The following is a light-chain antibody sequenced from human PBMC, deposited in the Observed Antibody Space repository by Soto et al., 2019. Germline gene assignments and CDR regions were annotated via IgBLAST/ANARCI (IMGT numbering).Light chain of an antibody. CDR1: QSISNY. Sequence: DIQMTQSPSSLSASVGDRVTITCRASQSISNYLYWYQQKPGKAPKLLIYAASSMQSGVPSRFSGSGSETDFTLTISSLQPDDSATYYGQQSFSPLWTFGQGTKVEV. CDR2: AAS. CDR3: QQSFSPLWT. V-gene: IGKV1-39*01. J-gene: IGKJ1*01.